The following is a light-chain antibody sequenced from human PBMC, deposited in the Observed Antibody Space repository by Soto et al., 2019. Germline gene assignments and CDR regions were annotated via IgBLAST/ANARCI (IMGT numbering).Light chain of an antibody. CDR1: QGIRNV. Sequence: AIQMTQSPSSLSASVGDRVTITCRASQGIRNVLGWYQQKPGKAPKLLIYGASSLQSGVPSRFSGSGSGTDFTLTISSLQPEGVAAEDCQQDYTYPWTCGQGTKVEIK. J-gene: IGKJ1*01. CDR3: QQDYTYPWT. CDR2: GAS. V-gene: IGKV1-6*01.